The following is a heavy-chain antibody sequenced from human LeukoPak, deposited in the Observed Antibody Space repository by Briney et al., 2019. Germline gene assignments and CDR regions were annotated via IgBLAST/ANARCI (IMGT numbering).Heavy chain of an antibody. CDR1: GFTFSSYS. CDR3: ARDFTYYYDSSGFLYYFDY. V-gene: IGHV3-21*01. Sequence: GGSLRLSCAASGFTFSSYSMNWVRQAPGKGLEWVSSISSSSSYIYYADSVKGRFTISRDNAKNSLYPQMNSLRAEDTAVYYCARDFTYYYDSSGFLYYFDYWGQGTLVTVSS. CDR2: ISSSSSYI. D-gene: IGHD3-22*01. J-gene: IGHJ4*02.